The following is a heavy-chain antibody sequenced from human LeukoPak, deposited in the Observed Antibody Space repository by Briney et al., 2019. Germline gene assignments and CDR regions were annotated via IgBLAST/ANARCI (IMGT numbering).Heavy chain of an antibody. CDR3: ARGAERDGYNYDAFDI. CDR2: IYSGGSI. D-gene: IGHD5-24*01. V-gene: IGHV3-66*01. CDR1: GFTLSSHY. Sequence: GGSLRLSCAASGFTLSSHYMTWGCQAPGKGLEWVSIIYSGGSIYYADSVKDRFTISRDNSKNTLYLQVNSLRAEDTALYYCARGAERDGYNYDAFDIWGQGTMVTVSS. J-gene: IGHJ3*02.